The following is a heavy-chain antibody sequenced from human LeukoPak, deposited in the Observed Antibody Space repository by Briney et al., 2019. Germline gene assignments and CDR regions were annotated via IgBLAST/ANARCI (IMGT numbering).Heavy chain of an antibody. CDR1: GYTFPDFY. CDR2: INPNSGGT. J-gene: IGHJ4*02. V-gene: IGHV1-2*02. Sequence: ASVKVSCKASGYTFPDFYIYWVRQAPGQGLEWVGWINPNSGGTNYAQKFQSRVTMTRDTSINTAYMELRRLKFDDTAVYYCARGESVTNFGVAAVWGQGTLVTVSS. D-gene: IGHD3-3*01. CDR3: ARGESVTNFGVAAV.